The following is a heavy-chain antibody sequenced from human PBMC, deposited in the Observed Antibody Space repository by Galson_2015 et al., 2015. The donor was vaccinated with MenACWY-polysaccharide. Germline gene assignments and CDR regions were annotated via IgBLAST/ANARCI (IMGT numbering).Heavy chain of an antibody. V-gene: IGHV3-23*01. CDR1: GLTFSSYG. CDR2: LSSTTGNT. Sequence: SLRLSCAGSGLTFSSYGMGWVRQAPGKGLEWVSGLSSTTGNTYYADSVRGRFTISRDNSKNTLYLQMNSLRAEDTAVYYCAKGAAHYGSGNYYDYWGQGTQVTVSS. CDR3: AKGAAHYGSGNYYDY. J-gene: IGHJ4*02. D-gene: IGHD3-10*01.